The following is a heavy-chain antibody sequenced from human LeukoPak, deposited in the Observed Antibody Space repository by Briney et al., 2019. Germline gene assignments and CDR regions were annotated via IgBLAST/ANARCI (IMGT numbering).Heavy chain of an antibody. CDR3: ARHPDYHGPGTPFDF. CDR2: IVAIFGAP. J-gene: IGHJ4*02. V-gene: IGHV1-69*06. Sequence: AASVKVSCKASGDIFSSNAIRWVRQAPGQGLEWMGRIVAIFGAPTYAQRFQGRVTITADKSTRTTYMELTSLRSEDTAVYYCARHPDYHGPGTPFDFWGQGTLVIVSS. CDR1: GDIFSSNA. D-gene: IGHD3-10*01.